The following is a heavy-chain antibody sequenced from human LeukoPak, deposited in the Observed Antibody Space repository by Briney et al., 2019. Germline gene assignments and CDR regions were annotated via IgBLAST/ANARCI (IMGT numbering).Heavy chain of an antibody. D-gene: IGHD3-3*01. J-gene: IGHJ4*02. CDR1: GYTFTGYY. CDR3: ARVSTETIFGVVIIPWAYFDY. CDR2: INPNSGGT. Sequence: ASVTVSCKASGYTFTGYYMHWVRQAPGQGLEWMGWINPNSGGTNYAQKFQGRVTMTRDTSISTAYMELSRLRSDDTAVYYCARVSTETIFGVVIIPWAYFDYWGQGTLVTVSS. V-gene: IGHV1-2*02.